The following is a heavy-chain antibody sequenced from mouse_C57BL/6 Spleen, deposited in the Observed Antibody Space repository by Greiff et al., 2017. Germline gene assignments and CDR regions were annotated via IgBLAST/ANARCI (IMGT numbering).Heavy chain of an antibody. J-gene: IGHJ1*03. D-gene: IGHD1-1*01. CDR1: GYTFTSYW. CDR3: ASYYYGNGWYFDV. Sequence: VQLQQPGAELVKPGASVKLSCKASGYTFTSYWMHWVKQRPGQGLEWIGMIHPNSGSTNYNEKFKSKATLTVDKSSSTAYMQLSSLTSEDSAVYYCASYYYGNGWYFDVWGTGTTVTVSS. V-gene: IGHV1-64*01. CDR2: IHPNSGST.